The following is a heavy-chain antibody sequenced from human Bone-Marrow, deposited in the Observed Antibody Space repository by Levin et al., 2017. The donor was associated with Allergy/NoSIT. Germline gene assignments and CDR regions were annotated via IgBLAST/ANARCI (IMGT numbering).Heavy chain of an antibody. V-gene: IGHV1-69*13. D-gene: IGHD6-13*01. CDR1: GGSFSTHP. Sequence: GASVKVSCKASGGSFSTHPISWVRQAPGQGLEWIGGFIPVLKTSNYSHKFRGRVSITADEATITAFMELSRLTSEDTAIYFCARLVAAGTDPFDYWGQGTQVTVSS. J-gene: IGHJ4*02. CDR2: FIPVLKTS. CDR3: ARLVAAGTDPFDY.